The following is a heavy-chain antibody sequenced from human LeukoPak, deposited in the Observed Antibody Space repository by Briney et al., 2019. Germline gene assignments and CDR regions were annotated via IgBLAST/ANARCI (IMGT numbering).Heavy chain of an antibody. D-gene: IGHD1-26*01. CDR2: IGVAANT. Sequence: GGSLRLSCAASGFTFSSYDMHWARQATGKGLEWVSAIGVAANTFYSGSVKGRFTISRENAKNSLYLLMTSLRAEDTAVYYCARQNTPHGNFDYWGQGILVTVSS. V-gene: IGHV3-13*01. CDR1: GFTFSSYD. J-gene: IGHJ4*02. CDR3: ARQNTPHGNFDY.